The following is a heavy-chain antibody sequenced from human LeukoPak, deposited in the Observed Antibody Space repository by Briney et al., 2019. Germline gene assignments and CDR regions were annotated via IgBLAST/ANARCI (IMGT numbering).Heavy chain of an antibody. V-gene: IGHV3-64D*06. CDR1: GFTFDRFA. Sequence: GGSLRLSCSASGFTFDRFAMHWVRQAPGKGLEYLSGIGSNGRSTHNADSVKGRSTISRDNSKNTLFLQMTSLRAEDTAVYYCVNQISGWVYWGQGTLVTVSS. J-gene: IGHJ4*02. CDR3: VNQISGWVY. D-gene: IGHD6-19*01. CDR2: IGSNGRST.